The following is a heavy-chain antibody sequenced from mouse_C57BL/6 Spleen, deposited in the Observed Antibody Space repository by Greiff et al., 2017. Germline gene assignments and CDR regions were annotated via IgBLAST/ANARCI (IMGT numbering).Heavy chain of an antibody. CDR1: GYTFTSYW. Sequence: QVQLQQPGAELVMPGASVKLSCKASGYTFTSYWMHWVKQRPGQGLEWIGEIDPSDSYTNYTQKFKGKSTLTVDNSSSTAYLQLNSLTSEDSAVYDCARRNGYDTAWFAYWGQGTLVTVSA. V-gene: IGHV1-69*01. CDR2: IDPSDSYT. J-gene: IGHJ3*01. CDR3: ARRNGYDTAWFAY. D-gene: IGHD2-2*01.